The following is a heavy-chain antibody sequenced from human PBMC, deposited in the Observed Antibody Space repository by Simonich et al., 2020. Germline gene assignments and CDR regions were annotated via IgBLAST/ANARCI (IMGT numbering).Heavy chain of an antibody. V-gene: IGHV1-2*02. Sequence: QVQLVQSGAEVKKPGASVKVSCKASGYTFTGYYMHWVRQAPGQGLGGMGWINHNRGGTNYAQKLQGRVAMTRDTSISTADMELSRLRSDDTAVYYCARNGLVGILKAFDIWGQGTKVTVSS. D-gene: IGHD2-21*01. CDR3: ARNGLVGILKAFDI. CDR2: INHNRGGT. CDR1: GYTFTGYY. J-gene: IGHJ3*02.